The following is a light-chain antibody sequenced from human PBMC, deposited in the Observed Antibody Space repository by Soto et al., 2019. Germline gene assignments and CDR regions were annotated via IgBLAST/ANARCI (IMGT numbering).Light chain of an antibody. CDR3: LQGTHWPWT. CDR1: QGLVYEDGNTY. CDR2: WVS. J-gene: IGKJ1*01. Sequence: DVVMTQSPLSLPVTLGQPASISCRSSQGLVYEDGNTYLNWFQQRPGQSPRRLIYWVSNRDSGVPGRFSGSGSGSDFTLKLSRVEAEDVGLYYCLQGTHWPWTFGQGTKVEIK. V-gene: IGKV2-30*01.